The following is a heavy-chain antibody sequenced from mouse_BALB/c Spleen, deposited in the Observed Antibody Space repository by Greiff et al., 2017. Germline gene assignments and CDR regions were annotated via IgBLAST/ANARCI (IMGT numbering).Heavy chain of an antibody. J-gene: IGHJ2*01. Sequence: QVQLQQSGAELAKPGASVKMSCKASGYTFTSYWMDWVKQRPGQGLEWIGYINPSTGYTEYNQKFNDKATLTADKSSSTAYMQLSSLTSEDSAVYYCARSITTASGFDDWGQGTTLTVSS. CDR2: INPSTGYT. CDR3: ARSITTASGFDD. CDR1: GYTFTSYW. V-gene: IGHV1-7*01. D-gene: IGHD1-2*01.